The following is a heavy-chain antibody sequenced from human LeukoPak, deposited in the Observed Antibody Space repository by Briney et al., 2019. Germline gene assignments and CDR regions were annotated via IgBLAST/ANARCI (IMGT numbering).Heavy chain of an antibody. D-gene: IGHD2-2*01. CDR2: IYYSGST. CDR1: GGSISSSSYY. Sequence: SETLSLTCTVSGGSISSSSYYWGWIRQPPGKGLEWIGSIYYSGSTYYNPSLKSRVTISVDTSKNQFSLKVYSMTAADTAVYYCARRKSTGNFDYWGQGTLVTVSS. J-gene: IGHJ4*02. CDR3: ARRKSTGNFDY. V-gene: IGHV4-39*01.